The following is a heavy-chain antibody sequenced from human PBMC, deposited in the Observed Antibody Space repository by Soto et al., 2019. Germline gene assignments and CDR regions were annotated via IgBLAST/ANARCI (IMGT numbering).Heavy chain of an antibody. CDR1: GGSISSGGYS. CDR3: ARVVRGTVVFDY. J-gene: IGHJ4*02. V-gene: IGHV4-30-2*01. D-gene: IGHD4-17*01. CDR2: IYHSGST. Sequence: QLQLQESGSGLVKPSQTLSLTCAVSGGSISSGGYSWSWIRQPPGKGLEWIGYIYHSGSTYYNPSLKRRVPISVDRSKNQFSLKLSSVTAADTAVYYCARVVRGTVVFDYWGQGTLVTVSS.